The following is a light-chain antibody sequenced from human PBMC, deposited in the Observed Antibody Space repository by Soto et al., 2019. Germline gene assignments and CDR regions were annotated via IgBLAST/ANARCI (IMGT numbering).Light chain of an antibody. Sequence: QSALTQPASVSGSPGQSITISCTGTTSDVGLYNYVSWYQQHPGKAPKLMISEVSNRPSGVSNRFSGSKSGNTTSLTISGLQAEDEADYYCASYTSSSTSVIFGRGTKVTVL. V-gene: IGLV2-14*01. CDR3: ASYTSSSTSVI. CDR2: EVS. J-gene: IGLJ2*01. CDR1: TSDVGLYNY.